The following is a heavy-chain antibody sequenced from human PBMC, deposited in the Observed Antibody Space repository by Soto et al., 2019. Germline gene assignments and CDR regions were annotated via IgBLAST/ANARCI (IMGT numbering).Heavy chain of an antibody. D-gene: IGHD3-10*01. CDR2: INPTYGTA. V-gene: IGHV1-69*13. CDR1: GYTFKKNY. J-gene: IGHJ6*02. CDR3: ARDLTPGDYYYYGMDV. Sequence: ASVKVSCKASGYTFKKNYVHWVRQAPGQGLEWMGRINPTYGTANNAQKFQGRITITADESTSTAFMELSSLRSEDTAVYYCARDLTPGDYYYYGMDVWGQGTTVTVSS.